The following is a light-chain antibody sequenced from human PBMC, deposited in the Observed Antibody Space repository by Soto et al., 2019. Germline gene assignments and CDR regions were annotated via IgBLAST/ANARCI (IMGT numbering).Light chain of an antibody. Sequence: DIQMTQPPSSLSASVGDRVTITCLASQSISSYLNWYQQKPGKAPKLLIYAASSLQSGVPSRFSGSGSGTDLTLTISSLQPEDFATYYCQQSYSTARTFGQGTKVDI. CDR3: QQSYSTART. J-gene: IGKJ1*01. CDR2: AAS. V-gene: IGKV1-39*01. CDR1: QSISSY.